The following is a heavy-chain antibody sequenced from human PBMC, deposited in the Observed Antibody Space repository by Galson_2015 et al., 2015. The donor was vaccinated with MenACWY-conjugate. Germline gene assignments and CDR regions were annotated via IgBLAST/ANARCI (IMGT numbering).Heavy chain of an antibody. V-gene: IGHV3-48*02. CDR3: ARDYGSGTYYMGWFDP. J-gene: IGHJ5*02. D-gene: IGHD3-10*01. CDR1: RISFRTYN. CDR2: ISSTSTTI. Sequence: SLRLSCAASRISFRTYNMNCVRQAPGKGLEWVSYISSTSTTIYYADSVKGRFTISRDNAKNSLYLQMNSLRDEDTAVYYCARDYGSGTYYMGWFDPWGQGTLVTVSS.